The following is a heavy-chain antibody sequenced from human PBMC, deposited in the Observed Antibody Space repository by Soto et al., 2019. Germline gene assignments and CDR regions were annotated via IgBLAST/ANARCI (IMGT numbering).Heavy chain of an antibody. J-gene: IGHJ4*02. CDR2: IIPIFGTA. CDR1: GGTFSNYA. CDR3: ARPLTPYCSGGRCYSGLDY. V-gene: IGHV1-69*12. Sequence: QVQLVQSGAEVKKPGSSVKVSCKASGGTFSNYAISWVRQAPGQGLEWMGGIIPIFGTANYAQKFQGRVTITADESTSTAYMERSSLRSEDTAVYYCARPLTPYCSGGRCYSGLDYWGQGTLVTVSS. D-gene: IGHD2-15*01.